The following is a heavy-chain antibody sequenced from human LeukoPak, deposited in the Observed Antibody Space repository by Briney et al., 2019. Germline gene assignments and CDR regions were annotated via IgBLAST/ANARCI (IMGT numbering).Heavy chain of an antibody. CDR1: GGSISSGDYY. Sequence: SETLSLTCTVSGGSISSGDYYWSWIRQPPGKGLEWIGEINHSGSTNYNPSLKSRVTISVDTSKNQFSLKLSSVTAADTAVYYCARDRSITMIVVAYAFDIWGQGTMVTVSS. D-gene: IGHD3-22*01. CDR3: ARDRSITMIVVAYAFDI. CDR2: INHSGST. J-gene: IGHJ3*02. V-gene: IGHV4-39*07.